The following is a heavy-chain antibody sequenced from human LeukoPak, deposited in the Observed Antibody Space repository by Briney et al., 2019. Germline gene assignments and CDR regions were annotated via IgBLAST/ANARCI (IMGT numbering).Heavy chain of an antibody. Sequence: SETLSLTCTVSGVSIIRSSDYGGGVRQPPGKGRDWIGSIYCSGRTYYTPSLKSRVTISVDTSKNHFSLKLTSVTAADTAVYYCARRIPTFFFDYWGQGTLVTVSS. CDR2: IYCSGRT. D-gene: IGHD2-21*01. CDR1: GVSIIRSSDY. CDR3: ARRIPTFFFDY. J-gene: IGHJ4*02. V-gene: IGHV4-39*01.